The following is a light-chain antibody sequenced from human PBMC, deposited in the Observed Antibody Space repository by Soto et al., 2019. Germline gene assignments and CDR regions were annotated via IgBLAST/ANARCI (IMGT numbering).Light chain of an antibody. V-gene: IGKV1-39*01. Sequence: DFEVTQYPSSLSAFVGDRVTMTCRASQSIGTFLSWYQQKSGRAPKLLIYAASSLQIGVPSRFSGSGSGTNFTLTISSLQPEDFATYFCQQNYDTPITFGQGTRLEIK. CDR3: QQNYDTPIT. CDR1: QSIGTF. CDR2: AAS. J-gene: IGKJ5*01.